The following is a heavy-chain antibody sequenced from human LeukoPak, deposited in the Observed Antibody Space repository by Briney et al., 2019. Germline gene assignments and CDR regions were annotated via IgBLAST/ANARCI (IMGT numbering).Heavy chain of an antibody. V-gene: IGHV3-7*01. J-gene: IGHJ6*02. CDR2: IKQDGSEQ. Sequence: GGSLRLSCAAYGFTFSNFWMNWVRQAPGKGLGWVANIKQDGSEQYYVDSVKGRFTISRDNAKNSLYLQMNSLRAEDTAVYYCASDPHHASRMDVWGQGTTVTVSS. CDR1: GFTFSNFW. CDR3: ASDPHHASRMDV. D-gene: IGHD1-14*01.